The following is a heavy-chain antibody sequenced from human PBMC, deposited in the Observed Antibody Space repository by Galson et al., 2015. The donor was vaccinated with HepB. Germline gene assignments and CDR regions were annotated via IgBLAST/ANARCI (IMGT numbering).Heavy chain of an antibody. CDR3: ARDKRSYYYYYMDV. CDR1: GFTFSDYY. J-gene: IGHJ6*03. V-gene: IGHV3-11*01. Sequence: SLRLSCAASGFTFSDYYMSWIRQAPGKGLEWVSYISSSGSTIYYADSVKGRFTISRDNAKNSLYLQMNSLRAEDTAVYYCARDKRSYYYYYMDVWGKGTTVTVSS. CDR2: ISSSGSTI.